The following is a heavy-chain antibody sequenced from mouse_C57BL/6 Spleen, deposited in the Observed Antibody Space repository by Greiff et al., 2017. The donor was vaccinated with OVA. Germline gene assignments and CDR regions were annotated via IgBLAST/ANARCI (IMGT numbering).Heavy chain of an antibody. CDR2: ISDGGSYT. Sequence: EVQLVESGGGLVKPGGSLKLSCAASGFTFSSYAMSWVRQTPEKRLEWVATISDGGSYTYYPDNVKGRFTISRDNAKNNLYLQMSHLKSEDTAMYYCARDPPLWSYAMDYWGQGTSVTVPS. CDR1: GFTFSSYA. D-gene: IGHD1-1*02. J-gene: IGHJ4*01. V-gene: IGHV5-4*01. CDR3: ARDPPLWSYAMDY.